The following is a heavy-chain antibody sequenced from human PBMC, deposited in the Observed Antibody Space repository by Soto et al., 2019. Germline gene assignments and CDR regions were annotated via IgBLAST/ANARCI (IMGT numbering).Heavy chain of an antibody. CDR2: IGDRGTTT. CDR1: GFTFSRYA. D-gene: IGHD4-17*01. Sequence: EVQLLQSGGGLVQPGGSLRLSCVGSGFTFSRYAMIWVRQTPGKGLEWVSGIGDRGTTTYYADSVKGRFTISRDNSGNTLFLQMNSLRAEDTAVYDCAKDRLGDYYYYGMAVWGQGTTVTVS. V-gene: IGHV3-23*01. CDR3: AKDRLGDYYYYGMAV. J-gene: IGHJ6*02.